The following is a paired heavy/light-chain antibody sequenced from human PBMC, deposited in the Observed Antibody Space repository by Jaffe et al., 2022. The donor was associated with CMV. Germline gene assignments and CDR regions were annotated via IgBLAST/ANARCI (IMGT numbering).Heavy chain of an antibody. J-gene: IGHJ4*02. CDR3: ARGHWGDYVWGTSRSEDY. Sequence: EVQLVESGGGLVKPGGSLRLSCAASGFTFSSYTMNWVRRAPGKGLEWVSSISTGGSSTDHADSVKGRFTISRDNAKNSLYLQMSGLRADDTAMYYCARGHWGDYVWGTSRSEDYWGQGTLVTVSS. CDR2: ISTGGSST. V-gene: IGHV3-21*01. CDR1: GFTFSSYT. D-gene: IGHD3-16*02.
Light chain of an antibody. CDR1: QSVSGSY. CDR3: HQYGSSPLT. V-gene: IGKV3-20*01. J-gene: IGKJ4*01. Sequence: EIVLTQSPGTLSLSPGERATLSCRASQSVSGSYLAWYQQKPGQAPRLLIYGASNRATGIPDRFSGSGSGTDFTLTISRLEPEDFAVYFCHQYGSSPLTFGGGTKVEIK. CDR2: GAS.